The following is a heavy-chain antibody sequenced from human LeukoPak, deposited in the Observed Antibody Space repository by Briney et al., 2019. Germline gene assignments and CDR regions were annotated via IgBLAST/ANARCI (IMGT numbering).Heavy chain of an antibody. CDR3: ARDLITSGLPGY. D-gene: IGHD2-8*01. CDR1: GYTFTVYG. J-gene: IGHJ4*02. CDR2: ISTNKGNT. V-gene: IGHV1-18*01. Sequence: ASVKVSCKVSGYTFTVYGVSWVRQAPGQGLEWMGWISTNKGNTNSALKFQGRVTMTTDSSTSTAYMELRSLRSDDTAVYYCARDLITSGLPGYWGLGTLVTVSS.